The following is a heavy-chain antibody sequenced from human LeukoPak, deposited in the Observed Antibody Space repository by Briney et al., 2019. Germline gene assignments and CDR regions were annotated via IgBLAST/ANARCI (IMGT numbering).Heavy chain of an antibody. CDR1: GYTFSDYY. CDR2: ISAYNGNT. Sequence: ASVKVSCKASGYTFSDYYMHWVRQAPGQGLEWMGWISAYNGNTNYAQKLQGRVTMTTDTSTSTAYMELRSLRSDDTAVYYCARGGITGTGDYYYYYYMDVWGKGTTVTVSS. CDR3: ARGGITGTGDYYYYYYMDV. D-gene: IGHD1-20*01. J-gene: IGHJ6*03. V-gene: IGHV1-18*04.